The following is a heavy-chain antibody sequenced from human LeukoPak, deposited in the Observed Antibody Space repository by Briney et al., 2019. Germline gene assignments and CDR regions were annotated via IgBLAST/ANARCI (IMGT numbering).Heavy chain of an antibody. J-gene: IGHJ6*02. CDR1: GYTFTSYD. Sequence: ASVKVSCKASGYTFTSYDINWVRQATGQGLEWMGWMNANSGNTGYAQKFQGRVTMTRNTSISTAYMELSSLRSEDTAVYYCARGVLAVAGTDYYGMDVWGQGTTVTVSS. D-gene: IGHD6-19*01. CDR3: ARGVLAVAGTDYYGMDV. CDR2: MNANSGNT. V-gene: IGHV1-8*01.